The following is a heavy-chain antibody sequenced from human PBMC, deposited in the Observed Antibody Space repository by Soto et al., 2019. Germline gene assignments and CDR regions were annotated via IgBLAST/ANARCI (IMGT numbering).Heavy chain of an antibody. CDR3: ARTMSAWSDVHYYSLDV. CDR2: ISYDSTKT. Sequence: QVQLVESGGGVVQPGRSLRLSCAASGFTFNSYGMHWVRQGPGNGLEWVAFISYDSTKTYYADSVKGRFTISRDNSNSALYVQMNSMTGEDTAVYYCARTMSAWSDVHYYSLDVWGQGTTVTVTS. CDR1: GFTFNSYG. D-gene: IGHD3-22*01. V-gene: IGHV3-30*03. J-gene: IGHJ6*02.